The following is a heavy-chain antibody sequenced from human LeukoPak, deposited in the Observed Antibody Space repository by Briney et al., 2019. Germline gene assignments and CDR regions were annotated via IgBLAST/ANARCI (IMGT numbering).Heavy chain of an antibody. CDR2: IYYSGST. CDR1: GGSISSYY. D-gene: IGHD5-12*01. V-gene: IGHV4-59*01. CDR3: ARGGSGYDYVSFDY. J-gene: IGHJ4*02. Sequence: SETLSLTCTVSGGSISSYYWSWIRQPPGKGLEWIGCIYYSGSTNYNPSLKSRVTISVDTSKNQFSLKLSSVTAADTAVYYCARGGSGYDYVSFDYWGQGTLVTVSS.